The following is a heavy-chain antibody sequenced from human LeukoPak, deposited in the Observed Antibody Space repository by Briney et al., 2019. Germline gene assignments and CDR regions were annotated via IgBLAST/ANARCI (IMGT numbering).Heavy chain of an antibody. CDR2: MHYSGDT. CDR3: ARDLELERNRWNYFES. CDR1: GGYISSFF. D-gene: IGHD1-1*01. V-gene: IGHV4-59*01. J-gene: IGHJ4*02. Sequence: SETLSLTCSVSGGYISSFFWSWIRQPPGKGLAWIGSMHYSGDTKYNPSLRSRVSLSIDTSKQQFSLRLSSVTAADTAVYYCARDLELERNRWNYFESWGQGTLVTVSS.